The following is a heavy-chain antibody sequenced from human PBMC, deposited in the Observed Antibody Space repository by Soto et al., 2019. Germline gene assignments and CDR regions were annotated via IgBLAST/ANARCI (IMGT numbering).Heavy chain of an antibody. CDR1: GGSISSSSYY. CDR3: ARQSISSGWYPYYFDY. D-gene: IGHD6-19*01. V-gene: IGHV4-39*01. J-gene: IGHJ4*02. Sequence: QLQLQESGPGLVKPSETLSLTCTVSGGSISSSSYYWGWIRQPPGKGLEWIGSIYYSGSTYYNPSLKSRVTISVDTSKNQFSLKLSSVTAADTAVYYCARQSISSGWYPYYFDYWGQGTPVTVSS. CDR2: IYYSGST.